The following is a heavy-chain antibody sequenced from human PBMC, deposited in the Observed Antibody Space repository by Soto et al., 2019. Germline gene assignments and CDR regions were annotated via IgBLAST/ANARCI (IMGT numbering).Heavy chain of an antibody. CDR1: GVSISGGVNW. D-gene: IGHD2-21*01. Sequence: QVQLQESGPGLVKPSETLSLTCAVSGVSISGGVNWWSWVRQPPGKGLEWIGEIYHTGSTNYNSSLKSRVTISLDKSKNQFSLMLNSVTAADTAVYFCADAPSDFWGQGILFTVSS. CDR2: IYHTGST. V-gene: IGHV4-4*02. CDR3: ADAPSDF. J-gene: IGHJ4*02.